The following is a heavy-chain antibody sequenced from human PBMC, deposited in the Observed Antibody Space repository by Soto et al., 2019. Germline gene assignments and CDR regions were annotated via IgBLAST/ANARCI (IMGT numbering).Heavy chain of an antibody. J-gene: IGHJ6*02. D-gene: IGHD2-2*01. CDR2: ISYDGTIK. CDR3: AKDRAWQAGQYVYGMDV. V-gene: IGHV3-30*18. CDR1: GFTFTPYG. Sequence: QVQLVESGGGVVQPGRSLRLSCAASGFTFTPYGMHWVRQVPGQGPEWVAVISYDGTIKHYADSVKGRFTISRDNSNNTLYLEMHSLRTEDTALYYCAKDRAWQAGQYVYGMDVWGQGTTVTVSS.